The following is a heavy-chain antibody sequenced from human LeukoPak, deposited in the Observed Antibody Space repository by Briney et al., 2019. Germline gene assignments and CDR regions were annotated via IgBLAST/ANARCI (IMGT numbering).Heavy chain of an antibody. CDR3: ARGFLDFDS. J-gene: IGHJ4*02. CDR1: GFTFSSYG. Sequence: PGGSLRLSCAASGFTFSSYGMHWVRQAPGKGLGWVAVISYDGSNKYYADSVKGRFTISRDDSKNTVYLQMNSLRAEDTALYYCARGFLDFDSWGQGTLVIVSS. V-gene: IGHV3-30*03. D-gene: IGHD3-3*01. CDR2: ISYDGSNK.